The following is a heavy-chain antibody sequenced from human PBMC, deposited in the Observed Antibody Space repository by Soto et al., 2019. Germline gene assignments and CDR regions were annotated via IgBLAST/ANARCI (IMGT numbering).Heavy chain of an antibody. CDR3: ARLRDVGDYYGSGSYWFDP. D-gene: IGHD3-10*01. J-gene: IGHJ5*02. CDR2: IYPGDSDT. Sequence: GESLKISCKGSGYSFTSYWIGWVRQMPGKGLEWMGIIYPGDSDTRYSPSFQGQVTISDDKSLSTAYLQWSSLKASDTAMYYCARLRDVGDYYGSGSYWFDPWGQGTLVTVSS. V-gene: IGHV5-51*01. CDR1: GYSFTSYW.